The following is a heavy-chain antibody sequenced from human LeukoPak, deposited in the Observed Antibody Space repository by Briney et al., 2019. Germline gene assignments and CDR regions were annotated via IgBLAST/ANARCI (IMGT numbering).Heavy chain of an antibody. J-gene: IGHJ6*03. CDR1: GYSISSYYY. Sequence: PSETLSLTCAVSGYSISSYYYCAWIRQPPGKGLEWIGSIYHSGSTYYNPSLKSRVTISVDTSKNQFSLKLSSVTAADTAVYYCARVASGASPYYYYMDVWGKGTTVTVSS. CDR3: ARVASGASPYYYYMDV. D-gene: IGHD4/OR15-4a*01. V-gene: IGHV4-38-2*01. CDR2: IYHSGST.